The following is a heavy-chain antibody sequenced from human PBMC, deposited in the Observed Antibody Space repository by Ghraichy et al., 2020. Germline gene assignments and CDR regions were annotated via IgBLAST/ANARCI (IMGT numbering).Heavy chain of an antibody. D-gene: IGHD2-15*01. V-gene: IGHV3-74*01. CDR2: IKSAGTER. CDR3: AREYGRGGRCFFGTGGSHFDY. J-gene: IGHJ4*02. Sequence: LSLTCAASGFALSNYWMHWVRQAPGKGLLWFSRIKSAGTERTYADSVKGRFTISRHNAKHTLYLQLNCLRAEDKAVYYCAREYGRGGRCFFGTGGSHFDYWGQGSLVSDSS. CDR1: GFALSNYW.